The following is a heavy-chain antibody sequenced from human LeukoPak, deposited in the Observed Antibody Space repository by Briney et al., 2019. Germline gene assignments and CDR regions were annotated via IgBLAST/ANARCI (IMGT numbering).Heavy chain of an antibody. Sequence: GGSLRLSCAASGFTFDDYAMHWVRQAPGKGLEWVSGISWNSGSIGYADSVKGRFTISRDNAKNSLYQQMNSLRAEDTALYYCAKERTRGVVVVAAFFDYWGQGTLVTVSS. V-gene: IGHV3-9*01. D-gene: IGHD2-15*01. CDR2: ISWNSGSI. CDR1: GFTFDDYA. CDR3: AKERTRGVVVVAAFFDY. J-gene: IGHJ4*02.